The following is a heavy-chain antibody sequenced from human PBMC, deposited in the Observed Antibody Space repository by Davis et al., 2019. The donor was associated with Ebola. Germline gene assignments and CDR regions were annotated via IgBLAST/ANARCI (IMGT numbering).Heavy chain of an antibody. V-gene: IGHV3-23*01. CDR2: MSGSGGST. J-gene: IGHJ4*02. D-gene: IGHD5-12*01. CDR3: AKQRGYGYPAYYFDY. Sequence: GESLKISCAASGFTLSTYGITWVRQAPGKGLEWVSGMSGSGGSTFYADSVKGRFTISRDDSKNTLYLQMNSLRAGDTAVYYCAKQRGYGYPAYYFDYWGQGTLVTVSS. CDR1: GFTLSTYG.